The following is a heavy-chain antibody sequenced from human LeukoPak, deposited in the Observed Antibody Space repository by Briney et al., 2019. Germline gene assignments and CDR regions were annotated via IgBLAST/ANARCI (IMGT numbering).Heavy chain of an antibody. CDR2: ISSSSSYI. V-gene: IGHV3-21*01. CDR1: GFTFSSYS. D-gene: IGHD6-19*01. CDR3: AREIAVAGTTGLDY. J-gene: IGHJ4*02. Sequence: GGSLRLSCAASGFTFSSYSMNWVRQAPGKGLEWVSSISSSSSYIYYADSVKGRFTISRDNAKNSLYLQMNSLRAEDTAVYYCAREIAVAGTTGLDYWGQGTLVTVSS.